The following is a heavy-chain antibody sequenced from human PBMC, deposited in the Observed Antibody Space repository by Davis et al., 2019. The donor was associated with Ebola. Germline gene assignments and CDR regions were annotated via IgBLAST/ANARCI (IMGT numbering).Heavy chain of an antibody. CDR2: ISQSGST. Sequence: SETLSLTCAVSGDSISSSNWWSWVRQPPGKGLEWIGEISQSGSTNYNPSLKSRVTISVDTSKNQFSLKLSSVTAADTAVYYCARVVFVAGATPSWYFDLWGRGTLVTVSP. CDR1: GDSISSSNW. CDR3: ARVVFVAGATPSWYFDL. V-gene: IGHV4-4*02. D-gene: IGHD2-15*01. J-gene: IGHJ2*01.